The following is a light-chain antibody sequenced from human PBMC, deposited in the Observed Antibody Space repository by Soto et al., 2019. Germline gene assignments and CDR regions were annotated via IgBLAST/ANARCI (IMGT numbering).Light chain of an antibody. CDR1: QSVSSSN. CDR2: GAS. CDR3: QHYDDSPPRYT. Sequence: EIVLTQSPATLSLSPGERATLSCRASQSVSSSNLAWYQQKPGQAPRLVISGASSRAAGLPDRFNGSGSGTDFTLTISRLEPEDFAVYYCQHYDDSPPRYTFGQGTKLEIK. V-gene: IGKV3-20*01. J-gene: IGKJ2*01.